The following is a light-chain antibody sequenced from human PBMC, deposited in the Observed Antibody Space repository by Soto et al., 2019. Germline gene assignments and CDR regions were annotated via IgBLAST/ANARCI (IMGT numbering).Light chain of an antibody. CDR3: LQDYNYPYT. V-gene: IGKV1-6*01. CDR2: GAS. Sequence: AIQMTQSPSSLSASVGDRVTITCRASQGIRNDLGWYQQKPGKAPKFLIYGASNLQSGVPSRFSGSESGTDFTLTINSLQPEDFATYYCLQDYNYPYTFGQGTKLEIK. CDR1: QGIRND. J-gene: IGKJ2*01.